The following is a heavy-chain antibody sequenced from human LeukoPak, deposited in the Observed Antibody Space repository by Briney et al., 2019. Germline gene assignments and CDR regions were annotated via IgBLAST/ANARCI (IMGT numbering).Heavy chain of an antibody. CDR2: IYHSGDT. CDR1: GYSVSSGYY. D-gene: IGHD4-17*01. Sequence: SETLSLTCTVSGYSVSSGYYWGWIRQPPGKGLEWIASIYHSGDTNYNPSLKSRVTISVDTSKNQFSLKLSSVTAADTAVYYCARDSPGATTVWGQGTLVTVSS. J-gene: IGHJ4*02. CDR3: ARDSPGATTV. V-gene: IGHV4-38-2*02.